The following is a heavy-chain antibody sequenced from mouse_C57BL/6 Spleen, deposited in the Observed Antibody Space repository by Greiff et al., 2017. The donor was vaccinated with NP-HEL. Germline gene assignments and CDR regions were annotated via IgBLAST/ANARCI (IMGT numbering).Heavy chain of an antibody. CDR2: IDPSDSET. Sequence: VQLQQPGAELVRPGSSVKLSCKASGYTFTSYWMHWVKQRPIQGLEWIGNIDPSDSETHYNQKFKDKATLTVDKSSSTAYMQLSSLTSEDSAVYYCARVYDYDGAWFSYWGQGTLVTVSA. V-gene: IGHV1-52*01. D-gene: IGHD2-4*01. CDR1: GYTFTSYW. CDR3: ARVYDYDGAWFSY. J-gene: IGHJ3*01.